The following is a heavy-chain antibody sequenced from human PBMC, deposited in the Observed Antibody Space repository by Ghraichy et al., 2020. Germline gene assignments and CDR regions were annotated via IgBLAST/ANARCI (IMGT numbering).Heavy chain of an antibody. Sequence: GGSLRLSCAASGFTFSSYGMHWVRQAPGKGLEWVAVIWYDGSNKYYADSVKGRFTISRDNSKNTLYLQMNSLRAEDTAVYYCARSYHEHDYGDFYYYYGMDVWGQGTTVTVSS. D-gene: IGHD4-17*01. J-gene: IGHJ6*02. CDR2: IWYDGSNK. CDR1: GFTFSSYG. CDR3: ARSYHEHDYGDFYYYYGMDV. V-gene: IGHV3-33*01.